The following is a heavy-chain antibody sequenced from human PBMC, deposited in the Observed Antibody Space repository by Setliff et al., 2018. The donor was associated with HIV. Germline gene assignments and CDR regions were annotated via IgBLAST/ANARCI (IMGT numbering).Heavy chain of an antibody. J-gene: IGHJ4*02. V-gene: IGHV4-59*11. CDR1: GDSLSSHF. D-gene: IGHD5-18*01. Sequence: SETLSLTCTVFGDSLSSHFWTWIRQPPGKGLEWIGYIYFTGSTKHNPSLKSRVTISVDTSKNHFSLSLSSVTAADTAVYFCARDPGYTSGSTFHFDYWGQGTLVTVSS. CDR3: ARDPGYTSGSTFHFDY. CDR2: IYFTGST.